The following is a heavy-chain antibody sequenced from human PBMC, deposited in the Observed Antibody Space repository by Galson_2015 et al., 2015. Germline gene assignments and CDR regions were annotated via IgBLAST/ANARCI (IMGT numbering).Heavy chain of an antibody. J-gene: IGHJ4*02. CDR3: ASGKGYSSTWYLDY. CDR2: ISDSGSTI. D-gene: IGHD6-13*01. CDR1: GFTFSSYE. V-gene: IGHV3-48*03. Sequence: LSCAASGFTFSSYEMNWVRQAPGKGLEWVSYISDSGSTIYYADSVKGRFTISRDNAKNSLYLQMNSLRAEDTAVYYCASGKGYSSTWYLDYWGQGTLVTVSS.